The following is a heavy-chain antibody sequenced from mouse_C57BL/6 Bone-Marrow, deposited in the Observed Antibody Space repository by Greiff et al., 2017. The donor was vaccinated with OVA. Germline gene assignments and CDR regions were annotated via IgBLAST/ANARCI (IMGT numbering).Heavy chain of an antibody. D-gene: IGHD2-1*01. CDR3: ARGVYYGNYDRFAY. CDR2: IDPSDSYT. J-gene: IGHJ3*01. Sequence: QVQLQQPGAELVRPGTSVKLSCKASGYTFTSYWMHWVKQRPGQGLEWIGLIDPSDSYTNYNQKFKGKATLTVDTSSSTAYMQLSSLTSEDSAVYYCARGVYYGNYDRFAYWGQGTLVTVSA. CDR1: GYTFTSYW. V-gene: IGHV1-59*01.